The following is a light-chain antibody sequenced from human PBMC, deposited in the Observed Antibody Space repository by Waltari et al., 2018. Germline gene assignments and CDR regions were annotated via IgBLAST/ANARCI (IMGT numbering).Light chain of an antibody. CDR2: DNN. CDR1: SSNIGAGYD. Sequence: QSVLTQPPSVSGAPGQRVTISCPGSSSNIGAGYDVHWYQQLPGTAPKLLICDNNNRPSGVPDRFSGSKSGTSASLAITGLQAEDEADYHCQSYDSSLRGPVVFGGGTKLTVL. V-gene: IGLV1-40*01. CDR3: QSYDSSLRGPVV. J-gene: IGLJ2*01.